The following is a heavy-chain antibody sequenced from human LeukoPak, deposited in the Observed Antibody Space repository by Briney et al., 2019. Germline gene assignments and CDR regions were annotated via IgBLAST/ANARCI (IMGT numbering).Heavy chain of an antibody. Sequence: GESLKISCKGSGYSFTNYWIGWVRQMPGKGLEWMGIIYPGDSDTRYRPSFQGQVTISADKSNSTAYLQWSSLKASDTAMYYCARTGYTSRWAIDYWGQGTLVTVSS. CDR2: IYPGDSDT. CDR1: GYSFTNYW. J-gene: IGHJ4*02. V-gene: IGHV5-51*01. D-gene: IGHD6-13*01. CDR3: ARTGYTSRWAIDY.